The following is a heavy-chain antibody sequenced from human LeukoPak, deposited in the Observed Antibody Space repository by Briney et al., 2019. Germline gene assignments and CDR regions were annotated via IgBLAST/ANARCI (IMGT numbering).Heavy chain of an antibody. CDR3: ARAAVAGTFDY. J-gene: IGHJ4*02. Sequence: GSVKVSCKASGYTFTSYYMHWVRQAPGQGLEWMGIINPSGGSTSYAQKFQGRVTMTRDTSTSTVYMELSSLRSEDTAVYYCARAAVAGTFDYWGQGTLVTVSS. CDR1: GYTFTSYY. CDR2: INPSGGST. D-gene: IGHD6-19*01. V-gene: IGHV1-46*01.